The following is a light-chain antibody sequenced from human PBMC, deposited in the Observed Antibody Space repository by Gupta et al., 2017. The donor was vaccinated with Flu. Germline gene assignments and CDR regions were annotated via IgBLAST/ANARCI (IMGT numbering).Light chain of an antibody. Sequence: SVLPQPPSVPPAPLQKVTIYCSGSSSNIGNNYVSWYQQLPGTAPKLLIYKNNKRPSGIPDRFSGSKSGTSATLGIXGXQTGDEXDYYCGTWDSSLSAYVFGTGTKVTVL. CDR1: SSNIGNNY. V-gene: IGLV1-51*02. J-gene: IGLJ1*01. CDR3: GTWDSSLSAYV. CDR2: KNN.